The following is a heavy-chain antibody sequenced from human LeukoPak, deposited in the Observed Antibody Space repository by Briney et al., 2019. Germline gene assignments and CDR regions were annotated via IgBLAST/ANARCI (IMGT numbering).Heavy chain of an antibody. CDR1: GFTVITND. CDR2: VYSDGNT. V-gene: IGHV3-53*01. D-gene: IGHD1-14*01. CDR3: ARGVEPLAANTLAY. J-gene: IGHJ4*02. Sequence: PGGSLRLSCAASGFTVITNDMTWVRQAPGKGREWVSVVYSDGNTKYADSVQGRFTISRDNSKNTLYLEMSSLSPDDTAVYYCARGVEPLAANTLAYWGQGTLVTVSS.